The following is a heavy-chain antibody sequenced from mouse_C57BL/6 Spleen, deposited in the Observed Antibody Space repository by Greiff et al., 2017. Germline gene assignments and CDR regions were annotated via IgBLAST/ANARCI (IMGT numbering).Heavy chain of an antibody. CDR3: TKEGWGSYFDV. J-gene: IGHJ1*03. V-gene: IGHV1-15*01. Sequence: QVQLQQSGAELVRPGASVTLSCKASGYTFTDYDMHWVKQTPVHGLEWIGAIDPETGGTAYNQKFKGKAILTADKSYSTAYMELRSLTSEDSAVYYFTKEGWGSYFDVWGTGTTVTVSS. CDR1: GYTFTDYD. CDR2: IDPETGGT.